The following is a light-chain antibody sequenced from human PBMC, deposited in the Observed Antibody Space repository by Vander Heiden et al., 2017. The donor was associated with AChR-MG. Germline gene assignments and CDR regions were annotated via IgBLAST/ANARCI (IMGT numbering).Light chain of an antibody. V-gene: IGKV1-33*01. CDR1: QDISNY. J-gene: IGKJ5*01. CDR2: DAS. Sequence: DIQMTQSPSSLSASVGDRVTITCQASQDISNYLNWYQQKPGKAPKLLIYDASNLETGVPSRLSGSGSGTDFTFTISSRQPEDIAAYYGQQYSDLFTLGKGTRMEIK. CDR3: QQYSDLFT.